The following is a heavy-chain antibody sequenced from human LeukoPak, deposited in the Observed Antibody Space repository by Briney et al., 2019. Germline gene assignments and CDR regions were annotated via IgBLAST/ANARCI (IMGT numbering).Heavy chain of an antibody. J-gene: IGHJ3*02. Sequence: GGSLRLSCAASGLTFSSYGMHWVRQAPGKGLEWVAFIRYDGSNKYDADSVKGRFTISRDNSKNTLYLQMNSLRVEDTAVYYCAKDLVQRGAFDIWGQGTMITVSS. CDR2: IRYDGSNK. CDR3: AKDLVQRGAFDI. CDR1: GLTFSSYG. V-gene: IGHV3-30*02. D-gene: IGHD6-6*01.